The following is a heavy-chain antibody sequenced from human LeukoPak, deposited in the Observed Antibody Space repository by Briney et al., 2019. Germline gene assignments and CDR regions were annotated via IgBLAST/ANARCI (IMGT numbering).Heavy chain of an antibody. Sequence: GGSLRLSCAASGFTFSSYAMNWVRQAPGKGLERVSGIGTSAGSTSYADSVKGRFTISRDNSRNTLYLQMNSLRAEDTAVYYCAKKVGGIYAFDIWGQGTMVTVSS. V-gene: IGHV3-23*01. CDR3: AKKVGGIYAFDI. CDR1: GFTFSSYA. J-gene: IGHJ3*02. D-gene: IGHD1-26*01. CDR2: IGTSAGST.